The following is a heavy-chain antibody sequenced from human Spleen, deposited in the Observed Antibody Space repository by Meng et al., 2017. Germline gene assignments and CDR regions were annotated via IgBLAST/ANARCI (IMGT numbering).Heavy chain of an antibody. D-gene: IGHD5-18*01. CDR3: ARGSGYSHSSPFDS. CDR1: GGTFSSYA. CDR2: IIPIFGAS. V-gene: IGHV1-69*13. J-gene: IGHJ4*02. Sequence: SVKVSCKASGGTFSSYAISWVRQAPGQGLEWMGGIIPIFGASNYAQKFQGRVTITADESTSTAYMDMSSLRSEDTAVYYCARGSGYSHSSPFDSWGQGTLVTVSS.